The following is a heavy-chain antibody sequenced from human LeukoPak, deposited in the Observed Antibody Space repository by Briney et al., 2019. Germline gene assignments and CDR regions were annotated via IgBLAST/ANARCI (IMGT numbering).Heavy chain of an antibody. J-gene: IGHJ2*01. CDR2: ISTGSRNV. CDR1: GFTFSSYE. D-gene: IGHD4-17*01. Sequence: GGSLRLSCAASGFTFSSYEMNWVRQAPGKGLEWVSYISTGSRNVYYADSVKGRFTISRDNAKNSLYLQMNSLRVEDTAVFYCARDSRTVTTHWSFDLWGRGTLVTVSS. CDR3: ARDSRTVTTHWSFDL. V-gene: IGHV3-21*05.